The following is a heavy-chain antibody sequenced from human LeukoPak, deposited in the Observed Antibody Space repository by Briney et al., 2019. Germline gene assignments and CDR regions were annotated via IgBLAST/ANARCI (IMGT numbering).Heavy chain of an antibody. D-gene: IGHD3-10*01. CDR3: ARDWLDYYGSGSYGDY. Sequence: GASVKVSCKASGYTFTGYYMHWVRQAPGQGLEWMGWINPNSGGTNYAQKFQGRVTMTRDTSISTAYMELSRLRSDDTAVYYCARDWLDYYGSGSYGDYWGQGTLVTVSS. V-gene: IGHV1-2*02. J-gene: IGHJ4*02. CDR2: INPNSGGT. CDR1: GYTFTGYY.